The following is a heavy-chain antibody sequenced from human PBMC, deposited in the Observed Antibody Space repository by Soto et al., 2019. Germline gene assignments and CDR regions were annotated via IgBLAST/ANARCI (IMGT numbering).Heavy chain of an antibody. J-gene: IGHJ4*02. CDR2: ISYDGSNK. Sequence: QPVGSLRRSCAASGFTFSSYAMHWVRQAPGKGLEWVAVISYDGSNKYYADSVKGRFTISRDNSKNTLYLQMNSLRAEDTAVYYCARDTYYDSSGYYGGVDYWGQGTLVTVSS. CDR3: ARDTYYDSSGYYGGVDY. V-gene: IGHV3-30-3*01. CDR1: GFTFSSYA. D-gene: IGHD3-22*01.